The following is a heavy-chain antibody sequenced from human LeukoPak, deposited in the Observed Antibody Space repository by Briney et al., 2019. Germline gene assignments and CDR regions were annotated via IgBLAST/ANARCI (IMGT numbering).Heavy chain of an antibody. CDR3: ARAGRRFGELLFDY. D-gene: IGHD3-10*01. CDR1: GFSFSSYG. Sequence: GGTLRLSCAASGFSFSSYGMSWVRQAPGKGLEWVSAFSGSGTSTYYADSVKGRFTISRDNSKNTLYLQMNSLRAKDTAVYYCARAGRRFGELLFDYWGQGTLVTVSS. V-gene: IGHV3-23*01. J-gene: IGHJ4*02. CDR2: FSGSGTST.